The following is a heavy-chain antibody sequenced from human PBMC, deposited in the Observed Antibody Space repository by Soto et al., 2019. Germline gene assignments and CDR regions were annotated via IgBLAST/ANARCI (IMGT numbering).Heavy chain of an antibody. D-gene: IGHD6-6*01. J-gene: IGHJ4*02. Sequence: GGSLRLSCAASGFTFSSYSMNWVRQAPGKGLEWVSAISAGGSNTNYADSVKGRFTISSDNSKNTLYLQMNGLRADDTAVYYCAKEYSTSFDYWGQGTPVTVSS. V-gene: IGHV3-23*01. CDR1: GFTFSSYS. CDR3: AKEYSTSFDY. CDR2: ISAGGSNT.